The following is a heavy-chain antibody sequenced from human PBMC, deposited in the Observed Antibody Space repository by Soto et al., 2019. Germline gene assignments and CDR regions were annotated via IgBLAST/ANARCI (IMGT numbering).Heavy chain of an antibody. D-gene: IGHD3-16*02. CDR2: IYYSGST. CDR3: ARVHLREFGVVIVFDY. CDR1: GGSVSSGSYY. V-gene: IGHV4-61*01. Sequence: SETLSLTCTVSGGSVSSGSYYWSWIRQPPGKGLEWIGYIYYSGSTNYNPSLKSRVTISVDTSKNQSSLKLSSVTAADTAVYYCARVHLREFGVVIVFDYWGQGTRSTASS. J-gene: IGHJ4*02.